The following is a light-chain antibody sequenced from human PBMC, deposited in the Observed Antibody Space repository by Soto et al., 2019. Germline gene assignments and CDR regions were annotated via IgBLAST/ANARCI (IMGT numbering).Light chain of an antibody. CDR1: SSDVGGYNY. V-gene: IGLV2-14*01. Sequence: QSALTQPASVSGSPGQSITNSCTGTSSDVGGYNYVSWYQQHPGKAPKLMIYDVSNRPSGVSNRFSGSKSGNTASLTISGLQAEDEADYYCSSYTSSSTLMVFGGATKVTVL. J-gene: IGLJ2*01. CDR3: SSYTSSSTLMV. CDR2: DVS.